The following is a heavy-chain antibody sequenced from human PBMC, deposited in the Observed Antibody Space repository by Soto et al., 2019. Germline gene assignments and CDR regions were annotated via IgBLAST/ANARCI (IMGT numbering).Heavy chain of an antibody. V-gene: IGHV4-59*01. CDR1: GGSISSYY. Sequence: SETLSLTCTVSGGSISSYYWSWIRQPPGKGLEWIGYIYYSGSTNYNPSLKSRVTISVDTSKNQFSLELSSVTAADTAVYYCAREVPGGYEASYFDYSGQGTLVTVSS. CDR3: AREVPGGYEASYFDY. J-gene: IGHJ4*02. CDR2: IYYSGST. D-gene: IGHD5-12*01.